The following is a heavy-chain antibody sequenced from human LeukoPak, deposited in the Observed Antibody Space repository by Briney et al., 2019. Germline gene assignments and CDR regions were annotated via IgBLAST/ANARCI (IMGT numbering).Heavy chain of an antibody. CDR2: INPNSGGT. CDR1: GYTFTGYY. D-gene: IGHD2-21*02. Sequence: GASVKVSCKASGYTFTGYYMHWVRQAPGQGLEWMGWINPNSGGTNYAQKFQGRVTMTRDTSISTAYMELSRLRSDDTAVYYCARELVVTATSYYYYYYGMDVWGQGTTVTVSS. J-gene: IGHJ6*02. CDR3: ARELVVTATSYYYYYYGMDV. V-gene: IGHV1-2*02.